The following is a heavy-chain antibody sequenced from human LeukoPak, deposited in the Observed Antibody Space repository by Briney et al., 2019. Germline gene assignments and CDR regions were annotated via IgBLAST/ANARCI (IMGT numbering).Heavy chain of an antibody. CDR1: GGTFSSYA. CDR2: IIPIFGTA. V-gene: IGHV1-69*05. CDR3: SRNTVTIEDRCFDP. Sequence: SVKVSCKASGGTFSSYAISWVRQAPGQGLEWMGRIIPIFGTANYAQKFQGRVTITTDESTSTAYMELSSLRSQDTAVYYCSRNTVTIEDRCFDPWGKETRSPSPQ. J-gene: IGHJ5*02. D-gene: IGHD4-11*01.